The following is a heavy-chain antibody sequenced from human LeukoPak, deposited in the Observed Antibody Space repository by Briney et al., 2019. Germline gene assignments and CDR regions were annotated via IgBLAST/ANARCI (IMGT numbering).Heavy chain of an antibody. CDR1: GFTFSSNW. J-gene: IGHJ4*02. D-gene: IGHD3-10*01. Sequence: PGGSLRLSYAASGFTFSSNWMSWVRQAPGKGLEWVANIKKDGSEKYYVDSVKGRFTISRDNAKNSVYLQMNSLRVEDTAVYYCAPYWYGSGTSLGYWGQGTLVTVSS. CDR3: APYWYGSGTSLGY. V-gene: IGHV3-7*01. CDR2: IKKDGSEK.